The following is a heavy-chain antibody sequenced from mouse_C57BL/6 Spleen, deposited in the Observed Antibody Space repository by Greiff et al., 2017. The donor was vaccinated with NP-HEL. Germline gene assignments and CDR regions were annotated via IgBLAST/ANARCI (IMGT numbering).Heavy chain of an antibody. V-gene: IGHV1-81*01. CDR3: ASGRYYGSTVAY. Sequence: QVQLKESGAELARPGASVKLSCKASGYTFTSYGISWVKQRTGQGLEWIGEIYPRSGNTYYNEKFKGKATLTADKSSSTAYMELRSLTSEDSAVYFCASGRYYGSTVAYWGQGTLVTVSA. CDR2: IYPRSGNT. CDR1: GYTFTSYG. J-gene: IGHJ3*01. D-gene: IGHD1-1*01.